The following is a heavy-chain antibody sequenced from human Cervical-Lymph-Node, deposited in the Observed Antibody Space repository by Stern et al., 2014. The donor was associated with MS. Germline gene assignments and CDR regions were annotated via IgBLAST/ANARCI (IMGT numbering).Heavy chain of an antibody. D-gene: IGHD3-16*01. J-gene: IGHJ5*01. Sequence: QVQLQESGPGVVRPSQTLSLTCSVSGGSISGDNCYWTWVRPSAAKGLEWIGRLYTTGRTVYNPSLKDRVSLTWDTSKTQVSLNLTCVPAADTAVYYCARQTGRVVLSIYAVMGNWFDSWGQGTLVTVSS. CDR2: LYTTGRT. CDR1: GGSISGDNCY. CDR3: ARQTGRVVLSIYAVMGNWFDS. V-gene: IGHV4-61*02.